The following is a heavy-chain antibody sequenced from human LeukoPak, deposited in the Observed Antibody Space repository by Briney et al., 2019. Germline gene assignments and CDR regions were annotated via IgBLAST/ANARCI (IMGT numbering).Heavy chain of an antibody. CDR3: ARAYDSSGYYYYYYFDY. V-gene: IGHV4-31*01. CDR2: IHHSGSA. Sequence: SETLSLTCTVSGGSISSGSYYWSWIRQHPGKGLEWIGYIHHSGSAYYNPSLKSPFTISVDTSKNQISLNLRSATVADTAVYYCARAYDSSGYYYYYYFDYWGQGTLVTVSS. CDR1: GGSISSGSYY. J-gene: IGHJ4*02. D-gene: IGHD3-22*01.